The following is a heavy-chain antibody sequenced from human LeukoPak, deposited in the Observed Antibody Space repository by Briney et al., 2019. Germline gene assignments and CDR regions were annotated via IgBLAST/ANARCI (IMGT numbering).Heavy chain of an antibody. CDR1: GFTFSTFG. CDR3: AKDETYYYDSSGPFDY. J-gene: IGHJ4*02. D-gene: IGHD3-22*01. CDR2: ISYDGSNK. V-gene: IGHV3-30*18. Sequence: GGSLRLSCAASGFTFSTFGMHRVRQAPGKGLEWVAVISYDGSNKYYADSVKGRFTISRDNSKNTLYLQMNSLRAEDTAVYYCAKDETYYYDSSGPFDYWGQGTLVTVSS.